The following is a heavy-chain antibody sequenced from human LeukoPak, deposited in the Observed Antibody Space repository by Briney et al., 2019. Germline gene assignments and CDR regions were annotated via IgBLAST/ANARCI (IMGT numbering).Heavy chain of an antibody. CDR1: GFTFSSYA. V-gene: IGHV3-23*01. D-gene: IGHD2-15*01. J-gene: IGHJ4*02. CDR2: ISGSGGST. Sequence: GGSLRLSCAASGFTFSSYAMSWVRQAPGKGLEWVSAISGSGGSTYYADSVKGRFTTSRDNAKNSLYLQMKSLRAEDTAVYYCVREGEVAATSFEYWGQGTLVTVSS. CDR3: VREGEVAATSFEY.